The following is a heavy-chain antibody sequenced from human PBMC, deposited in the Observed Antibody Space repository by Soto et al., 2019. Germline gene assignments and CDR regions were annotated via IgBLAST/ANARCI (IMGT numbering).Heavy chain of an antibody. CDR2: ISGSPSST. J-gene: IGHJ6*02. CDR3: AKDRWARDSIDV. V-gene: IGHV3-23*01. CDR1: GFTFSTYA. Sequence: PGGSLRLSCAASGFTFSTYAMSWVRQTPGKGLEWVSAISGSPSSTYYADSVKGRFTISRDNSKKTLFMKMSSLTTEDTAVYYCAKDRWARDSIDVWGQGTKVSVS.